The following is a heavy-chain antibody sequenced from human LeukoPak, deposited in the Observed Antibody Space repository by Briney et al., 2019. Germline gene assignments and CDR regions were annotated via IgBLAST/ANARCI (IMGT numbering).Heavy chain of an antibody. Sequence: SETLSLTCSVSGGSISSLYWSWIRQPSGKGLEWIGYIYYTGSTNYNPSLKSRVTMFVDMSKNQFSLRLSSVTAADTAVYYCARHRAYSSSSPFDYWGQGTLSPSPQ. CDR1: GGSISSLY. CDR3: ARHRAYSSSSPFDY. J-gene: IGHJ4*02. V-gene: IGHV4-59*08. D-gene: IGHD6-6*01. CDR2: IYYTGST.